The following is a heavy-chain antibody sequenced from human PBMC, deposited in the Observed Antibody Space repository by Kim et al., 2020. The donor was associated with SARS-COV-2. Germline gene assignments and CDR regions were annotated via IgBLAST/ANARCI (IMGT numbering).Heavy chain of an antibody. Sequence: SVKVSCKASGGTFSSYAISWVRQAPGQGLEWMGRIIPILGIANYAQKFQGRVTITADKSTSTAYMELSSLRSEDTAVYYCAREIVVVPAADDYYYYYGMDVWGQGTTVPVSS. CDR3: AREIVVVPAADDYYYYYGMDV. J-gene: IGHJ6*02. CDR2: IIPILGIA. V-gene: IGHV1-69*04. CDR1: GGTFSSYA. D-gene: IGHD2-2*01.